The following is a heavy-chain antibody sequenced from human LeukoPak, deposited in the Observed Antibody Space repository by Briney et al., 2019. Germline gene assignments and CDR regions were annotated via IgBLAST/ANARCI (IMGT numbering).Heavy chain of an antibody. Sequence: ASVKVSCKASGYTFTGYYMHWVRQAPGQGLEWMGWINPNSGGTNYAQKFQGRVTMTRDTSISTAYMELSRLRSDDTAVYYCARDQLASNKEGYYYDGSGYNYWGQGTLVTVSS. CDR3: ARDQLASNKEGYYYDGSGYNY. D-gene: IGHD3-22*01. J-gene: IGHJ4*02. CDR1: GYTFTGYY. CDR2: INPNSGGT. V-gene: IGHV1-2*02.